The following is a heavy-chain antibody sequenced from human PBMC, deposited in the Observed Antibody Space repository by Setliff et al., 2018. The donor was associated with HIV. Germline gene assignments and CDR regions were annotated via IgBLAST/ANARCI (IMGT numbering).Heavy chain of an antibody. D-gene: IGHD6-19*01. Sequence: GSLRLSCAASGFSFSTSTMNWVRQAPGKGLVWVSHINSDGSTTNYADSVKGRFTISRDNAKNTLYLEMNSLTAEDTAVYYCASQIAVGIWGQGTMVTVSS. CDR2: INSDGSTT. V-gene: IGHV3-74*01. J-gene: IGHJ3*02. CDR1: GFSFSTST. CDR3: ASQIAVGI.